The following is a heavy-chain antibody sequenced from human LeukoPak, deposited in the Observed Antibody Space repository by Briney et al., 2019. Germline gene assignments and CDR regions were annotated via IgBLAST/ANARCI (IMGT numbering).Heavy chain of an antibody. CDR2: ISYDGSNK. J-gene: IGHJ6*02. CDR1: GFTFSSYG. CDR3: AKDQLTMVRGVISDNYYYYGMDV. Sequence: GRSLRLSCAASGFTFSSYGMHWVRQAPGKGLEWVAVISYDGSNKYYADSVKGRFTISRDNSKNTLYLQMNSLRAEDTAVYYCAKDQLTMVRGVISDNYYYYGMDVWGQGTTVTVSS. V-gene: IGHV3-30*18. D-gene: IGHD3-10*01.